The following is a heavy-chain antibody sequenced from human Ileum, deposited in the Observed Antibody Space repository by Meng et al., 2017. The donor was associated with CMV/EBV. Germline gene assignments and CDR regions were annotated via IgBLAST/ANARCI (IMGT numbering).Heavy chain of an antibody. J-gene: IGHJ3*02. CDR3: ARLTGTDAFDI. CDR1: GFTVSSYY. D-gene: IGHD1-20*01. Sequence: GESLKISCAASGFTVSSYYLSWVRQAPGKGLEWVSVIYSGGSTYYADSVKGRFTITRDNSKNTLYLQLNSLRAEDTAVYYCARLTGTDAFDIWGQGTMVTVSS. CDR2: IYSGGST. V-gene: IGHV3-66*02.